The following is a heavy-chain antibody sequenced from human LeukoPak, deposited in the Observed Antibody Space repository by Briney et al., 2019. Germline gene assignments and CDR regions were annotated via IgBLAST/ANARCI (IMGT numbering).Heavy chain of an antibody. CDR3: ARVGYDILTGYLYYFDY. D-gene: IGHD3-9*01. Sequence: SETLSLTCTVSGGSISSYYWSWIRQPPGKGLEWIGYIYYSGSTNYNPSLKSRVTISVDTSKNQFSLKLSSVTAADTAVYYCARVGYDILTGYLYYFDYWGRGTLVTVSS. J-gene: IGHJ4*02. V-gene: IGHV4-59*01. CDR1: GGSISSYY. CDR2: IYYSGST.